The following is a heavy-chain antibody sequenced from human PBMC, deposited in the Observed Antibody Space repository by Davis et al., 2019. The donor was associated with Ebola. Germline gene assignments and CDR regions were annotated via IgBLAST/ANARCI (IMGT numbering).Heavy chain of an antibody. Sequence: GESLKISCATSGFTFSNAWMSWVRQAPGKGLEWVANIKQDGSEKYYVDSVKGRFTISRDNAKDSLYLQMNSLGAEDTAVYYCARGGPTVTNVPLDYWGQGTLVTVSS. D-gene: IGHD4-17*01. CDR3: ARGGPTVTNVPLDY. CDR1: GFTFSNAW. CDR2: IKQDGSEK. J-gene: IGHJ4*02. V-gene: IGHV3-7*01.